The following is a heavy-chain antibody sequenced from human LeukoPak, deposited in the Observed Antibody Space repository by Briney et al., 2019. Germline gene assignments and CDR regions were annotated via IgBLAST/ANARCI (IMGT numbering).Heavy chain of an antibody. J-gene: IGHJ4*02. D-gene: IGHD5-24*01. V-gene: IGHV1-46*01. CDR2: INPSDSST. CDR1: GYTFTSDY. Sequence: ASVKVSCKASGYTFTSDYVHWVRQAPGQGLEWMGIINPSDSSTGYAQKFQGRVTMTRDTSTSTVYMELSSLRSEDTAVYYCARCSGELVKMATMDYWGQGTLVTVSS. CDR3: ARCSGELVKMATMDY.